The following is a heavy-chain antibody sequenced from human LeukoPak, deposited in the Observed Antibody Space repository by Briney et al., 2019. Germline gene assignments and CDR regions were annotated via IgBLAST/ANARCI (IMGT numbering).Heavy chain of an antibody. CDR3: AKDRRGNWNYVGAFDI. Sequence: PGGSLRLSCAASGFTVKDNFMSWVRQAPGKGLEWVSVVYGGDTTYYADSVKGRFTISRDSSNNTLYLQMNSLRAEDTAVYYCAKDRRGNWNYVGAFDIWGQGTMVTVSS. CDR2: VYGGDTT. D-gene: IGHD1-7*01. J-gene: IGHJ3*02. CDR1: GFTVKDNF. V-gene: IGHV3-66*01.